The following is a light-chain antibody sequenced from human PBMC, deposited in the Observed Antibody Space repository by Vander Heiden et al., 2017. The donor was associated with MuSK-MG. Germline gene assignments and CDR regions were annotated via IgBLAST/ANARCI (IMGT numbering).Light chain of an antibody. Sequence: DIQMTQSPSSLSASVGDRVTITCRASQSIYNYLNWYQQKPGKAPTLLIYAASNLRSGVPSRISGSGSGTDFTLTISSLQPEDFATYYCQQSDITPYTFGQGTKVAIK. V-gene: IGKV1-39*01. CDR3: QQSDITPYT. CDR2: AAS. CDR1: QSIYNY. J-gene: IGKJ2*01.